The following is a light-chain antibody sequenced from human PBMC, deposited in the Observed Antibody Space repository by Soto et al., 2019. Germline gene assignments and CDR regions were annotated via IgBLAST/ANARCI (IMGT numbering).Light chain of an antibody. CDR2: SNN. Sequence: QSVLTQPPSASGTPGQRVTISCSGSSSNIGSNYVYWYQQLPGTAPKLLIYSNNQRSSGVPDRFSGSKSGTSASLAISGLRSEDEADYYCVAWDDSLSGWVFGGGTKVTVL. CDR3: VAWDDSLSGWV. CDR1: SSNIGSNY. V-gene: IGLV1-47*02. J-gene: IGLJ3*02.